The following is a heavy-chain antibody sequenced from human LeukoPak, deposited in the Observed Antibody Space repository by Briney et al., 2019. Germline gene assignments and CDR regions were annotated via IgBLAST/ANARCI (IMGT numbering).Heavy chain of an antibody. CDR2: ISGSGGST. CDR3: AKDKDSSGYPSSPCDY. CDR1: GFTFSSYA. J-gene: IGHJ4*02. Sequence: PGGSLRLSCAASGFTFSSYAMGWVRQAPGKGLEWVSAISGSGGSTYYADSVKGRFTISRDNSKNTLYLQMNSLRAEDTAVYYCAKDKDSSGYPSSPCDYWGQGTLVTVSS. D-gene: IGHD3-22*01. V-gene: IGHV3-23*01.